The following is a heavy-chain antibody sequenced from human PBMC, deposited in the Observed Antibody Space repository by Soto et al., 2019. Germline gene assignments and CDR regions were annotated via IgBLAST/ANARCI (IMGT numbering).Heavy chain of an antibody. CDR3: ARALDTMVRGDGYYYMDV. J-gene: IGHJ6*03. Sequence: QLQLQESGPGLVKPSQTLSLTCTVSGGSISSGGYYWSWIRQHPGKGLEWLGYIYYSGSTYYNPSLKRRGTISVDASKNQFSLKVSSVTAADTAVYYCARALDTMVRGDGYYYMDVWGKGTTVTVSS. D-gene: IGHD3-10*01. CDR1: GGSISSGGYY. CDR2: IYYSGST. V-gene: IGHV4-31*03.